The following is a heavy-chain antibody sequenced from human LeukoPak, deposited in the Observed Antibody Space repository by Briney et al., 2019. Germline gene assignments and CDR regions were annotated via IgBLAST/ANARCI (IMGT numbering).Heavy chain of an antibody. V-gene: IGHV4-34*01. D-gene: IGHD3-22*01. CDR2: INHSGST. J-gene: IGHJ5*02. CDR1: GGSFSGYY. CDR3: ARPYYYDSSCFIDP. Sequence: PSETLSLTCAVYGGSFSGYYWSWIRQPPGKGLEWIGEINHSGSTNYNPSLKSRVTISVDTSKNQFSLKLSSVTAADTAVYYCARPYYYDSSCFIDPWGQGTLVTVSS.